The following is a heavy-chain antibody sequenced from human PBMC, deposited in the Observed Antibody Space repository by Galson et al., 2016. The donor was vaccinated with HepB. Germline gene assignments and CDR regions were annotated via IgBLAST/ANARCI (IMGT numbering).Heavy chain of an antibody. V-gene: IGHV1-69*10. CDR1: GGTFNKYS. Sequence: SVKVSCKASGGTFNKYSISWVRQAPGEGLEWLGGISPLLGIAEYPQKFQGRVTITADESTNTAYMELRSLRSEDTAIYYCAGEVGEGSGSVPTSLGRKLLATNQAPYFLHSWGQGTRVTVSP. CDR2: ISPLLGIA. CDR3: AGEVGEGSGSVPTSLGRKLLATNQAPYFLHS. D-gene: IGHD5-12*01. J-gene: IGHJ4*02.